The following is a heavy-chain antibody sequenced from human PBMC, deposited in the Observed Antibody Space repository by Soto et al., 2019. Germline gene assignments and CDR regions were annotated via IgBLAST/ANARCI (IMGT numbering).Heavy chain of an antibody. V-gene: IGHV3-23*01. Sequence: EVQLLESGGGLVQPGGSLRLSCAASGFIFRTFAMSWVRQAPGKGLEWVSGISERGDYRYYGDAVKGRFTISRDNSKNTLYLQLNSLRAEDTAIYYCAKDRLWCGRATEDNWGQGILVTVSS. D-gene: IGHD3-10*01. J-gene: IGHJ4*02. CDR3: AKDRLWCGRATEDN. CDR1: GFIFRTFA. CDR2: ISERGDYR.